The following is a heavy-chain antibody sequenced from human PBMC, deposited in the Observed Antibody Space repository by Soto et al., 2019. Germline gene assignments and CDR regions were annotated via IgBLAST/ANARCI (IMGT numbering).Heavy chain of an antibody. CDR2: GLCEGSKE. CDR1: VCSFNTYV. CDR3: AKGLALMADH. J-gene: IGHJ4*02. Sequence: SLGLSCTAAVCSFNTYVVVWIRHAPGNGLGWVARGLCEGSKEYYADPVRGRFTISRDNSKHTLYLQMDRLRVEDTAVYFCAKGLALMADHWGQGTPVTVSS. V-gene: IGHV3-30*18. D-gene: IGHD2-21*01.